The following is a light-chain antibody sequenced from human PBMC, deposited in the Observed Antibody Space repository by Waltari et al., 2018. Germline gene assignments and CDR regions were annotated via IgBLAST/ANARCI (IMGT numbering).Light chain of an antibody. CDR3: QKYGTIPAT. J-gene: IGKJ1*01. Sequence: EIVLTQSPGTLSLSPGERATLSCRASRSVSRTLAWYQQKPGQVPRLLIYDASRRATGIPDRFSGSGSGTDFSLTISRLEPEDFAWYFCQKYGTIPATFGQGTKVEIK. CDR1: RSVSRT. V-gene: IGKV3-20*01. CDR2: DAS.